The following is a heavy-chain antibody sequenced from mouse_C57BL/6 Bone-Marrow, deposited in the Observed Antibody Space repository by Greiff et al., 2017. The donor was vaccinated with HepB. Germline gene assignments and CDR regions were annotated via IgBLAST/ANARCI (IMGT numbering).Heavy chain of an antibody. CDR2: IYPGGGYT. CDR3: ARWANGDLYFDY. D-gene: IGHD4-1*01. V-gene: IGHV1-63*01. J-gene: IGHJ2*01. Sequence: VQLQQSGAELVRPGTSVKMSCKASGYTFTNYWIGWAKQRPGHGLEWIGDIYPGGGYTNSNEKFKGKATLTADKSSSTAYMQFSSLTSEDSSIYYCARWANGDLYFDYWGQGTTLTVSS. CDR1: GYTFTNYW.